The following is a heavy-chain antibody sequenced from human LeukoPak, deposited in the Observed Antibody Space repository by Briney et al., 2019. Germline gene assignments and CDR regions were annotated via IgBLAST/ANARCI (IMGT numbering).Heavy chain of an antibody. V-gene: IGHV1-8*01. J-gene: IGHJ4*02. CDR3: ARGHYNWNLKYYFDY. CDR1: GYTFTSYD. CDR2: MNPNSGNT. Sequence: GASVKVSCKASGYTFTSYDINWVRQATGQGLEWMGWMNPNSGNTGYAQKFQGRVTMTRNASISTAYMELSSLRSEDTAVYYCARGHYNWNLKYYFDYWGQGTLVTVSS. D-gene: IGHD1-20*01.